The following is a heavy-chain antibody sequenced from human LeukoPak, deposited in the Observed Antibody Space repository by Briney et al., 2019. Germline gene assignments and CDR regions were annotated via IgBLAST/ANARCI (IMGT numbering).Heavy chain of an antibody. Sequence: PGGSLRLSCAASGFTVSSNYMSWVRQAPGKGLEWVSVIYSGGDTYYADSVKGRFTISRDNSKNTLYLQMNSPRAEDTAIYYCARVRPGYYTYFDYWGQGTLVTVSS. CDR1: GFTVSSNY. J-gene: IGHJ4*02. V-gene: IGHV3-53*01. CDR2: IYSGGDT. D-gene: IGHD3/OR15-3a*01. CDR3: ARVRPGYYTYFDY.